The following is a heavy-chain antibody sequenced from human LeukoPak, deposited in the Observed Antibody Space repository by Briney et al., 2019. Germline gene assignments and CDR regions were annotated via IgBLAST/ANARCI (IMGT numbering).Heavy chain of an antibody. V-gene: IGHV4-61*02. D-gene: IGHD3-22*01. CDR3: ARLYYYDTSAEDF. CDR1: GGSISSGSYY. J-gene: IGHJ4*02. CDR2: IYPSGST. Sequence: SETLSLTCTVSGGSISSGSYYWSWIRQPAGKGLEWIGRIYPSGSTNYNPSLKSRVTISVDTSKNQFSLKLSSVTAADTAVYYCARLYYYDTSAEDFWGQGTLVTVSS.